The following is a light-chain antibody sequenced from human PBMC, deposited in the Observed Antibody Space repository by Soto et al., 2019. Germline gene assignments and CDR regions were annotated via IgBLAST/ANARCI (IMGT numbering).Light chain of an antibody. V-gene: IGKV1-39*01. CDR2: AAS. J-gene: IGKJ1*01. Sequence: DNQLTQSPSSLSAYLGDRVTITCRASLTTSVYLNWYQHRPGKAPRLLIYAASNLQSGVPSRFSGSGSGTDFTLTITNLQAEDFATYYCQQSHTAPPTIGQGTKVE. CDR1: LTTSVY. CDR3: QQSHTAPPT.